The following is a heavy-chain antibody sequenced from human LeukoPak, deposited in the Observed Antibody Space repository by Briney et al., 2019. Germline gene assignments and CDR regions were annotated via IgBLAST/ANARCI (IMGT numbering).Heavy chain of an antibody. J-gene: IGHJ3*01. V-gene: IGHV3-23*01. CDR1: GFTFAIHA. CDR2: ISGDGAST. Sequence: GGSLRLSCAASGFTFAIHAMTWVRQAPGKGLEWVSGISGDGASTHYAESLEGQFTISRDNSQNTLFLQMNSLRVEDTAIHYCAKDSYASGRPLHTFDVWGQGTMVTVSS. CDR3: AKDSYASGRPLHTFDV. D-gene: IGHD3-10*01.